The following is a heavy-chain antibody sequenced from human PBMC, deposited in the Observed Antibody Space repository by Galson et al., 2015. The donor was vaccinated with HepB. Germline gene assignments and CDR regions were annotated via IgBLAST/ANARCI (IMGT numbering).Heavy chain of an antibody. D-gene: IGHD1-1*01. J-gene: IGHJ4*02. V-gene: IGHV3-74*01. CDR2: INGDGRST. CDR3: ARVDWNPDY. CDR1: GFTFSTYW. Sequence: SLRLSCAASGFTFSTYWMHWVRQAPGKGLVWVSRINGDGRSTTYADSVKGRFTISRDNAKNTLYLQMNSLRAEDTAVYYCARVDWNPDYWGQGTLVTVSS.